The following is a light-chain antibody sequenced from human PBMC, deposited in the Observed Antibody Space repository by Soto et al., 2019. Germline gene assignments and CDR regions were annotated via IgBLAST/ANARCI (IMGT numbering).Light chain of an antibody. CDR2: SAS. V-gene: IGKV1-27*01. J-gene: IGKJ4*01. CDR1: QGISNY. Sequence: DIQMTQSPSSLSASVGDRVTISCRASQGISNYLAWYQQKPGNFPKLLIFSASTLQSGVPSRFTGSGSGTDFTLTISSLQPEDVAIYYCQKYDSAPLTFGGGTKVEIK. CDR3: QKYDSAPLT.